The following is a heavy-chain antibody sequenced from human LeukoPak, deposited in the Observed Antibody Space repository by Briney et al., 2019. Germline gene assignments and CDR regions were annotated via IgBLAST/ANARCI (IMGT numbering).Heavy chain of an antibody. Sequence: SETLSLTCGVSGGSISSTNWWTWVRQPPGEGLEWIGEVELSGRTNYNPSLESRVTISVDMSANHISLKLTSVTAADTAVYYCARYIPGRHYFDNWGQGTLVTVSS. CDR1: GGSISSTNW. J-gene: IGHJ4*02. CDR3: ARYIPGRHYFDN. V-gene: IGHV4-4*02. D-gene: IGHD6-6*01. CDR2: VELSGRT.